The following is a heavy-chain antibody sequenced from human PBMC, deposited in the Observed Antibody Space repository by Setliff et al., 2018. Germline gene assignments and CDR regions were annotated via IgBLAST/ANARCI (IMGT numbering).Heavy chain of an antibody. J-gene: IGHJ4*02. CDR3: ARAKGAHYYGSGSQFDY. CDR1: GFTFSSYW. CDR2: IKQDGSEK. D-gene: IGHD3-10*01. V-gene: IGHV3-7*01. Sequence: QSGGSLRPSCAASGFTFSSYWMSWVRQAPGKGLEWVANIKQDGSEKYYVDSVKGRFTISRDNAKNSLYLQMNSMRAEDTAVYYCARAKGAHYYGSGSQFDYWGQGTLVTVSS.